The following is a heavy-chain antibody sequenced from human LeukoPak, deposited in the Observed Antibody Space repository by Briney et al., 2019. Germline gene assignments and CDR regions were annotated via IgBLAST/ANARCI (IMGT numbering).Heavy chain of an antibody. CDR1: GYSFTSYA. Sequence: HGASVKVSCKASGYSFTSYAMNWVRQAPGQGLEWMGWINTNTRNPTYAQGFTGRFVFSLDTSVSTANLQISSLKAEDTAVYYCARAYYGSGSYYIVDYWGQGTLVTVSS. D-gene: IGHD3-10*01. V-gene: IGHV7-4-1*02. CDR3: ARAYYGSGSYYIVDY. J-gene: IGHJ4*02. CDR2: INTNTRNP.